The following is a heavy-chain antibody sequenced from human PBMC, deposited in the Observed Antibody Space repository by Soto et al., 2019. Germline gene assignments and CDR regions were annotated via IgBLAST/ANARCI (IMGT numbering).Heavy chain of an antibody. CDR1: GFTFSDYI. V-gene: IGHV3-30-3*01. CDR2: ISYDGFNK. CDR3: AKVVTDY. J-gene: IGHJ4*02. Sequence: QVQLVESGGGVVQPGGSLRLSCAASGFTFSDYIMHWVRQAPGKGLEWVAVISYDGFNKYYADAVKGRFTISRGNSNNSLYLQMNSLRPEDTAVYYCAKVVTDYWGQGTLVTVSS. D-gene: IGHD2-15*01.